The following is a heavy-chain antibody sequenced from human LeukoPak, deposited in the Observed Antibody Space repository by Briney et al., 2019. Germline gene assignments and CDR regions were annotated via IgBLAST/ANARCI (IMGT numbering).Heavy chain of an antibody. CDR3: AREEGTAMVRI. CDR1: GYTFTIYY. Sequence: ASVKVSCKASGYTFTIYYTHWVRQAPGQGLEWMGIINPSGGSTSYAQKFQGRVTMTRDTSTSTVYMELSSLRSEDTAVYYCAREEGTAMVRIWGQGTLVTVSS. D-gene: IGHD5-18*01. J-gene: IGHJ4*02. V-gene: IGHV1-46*01. CDR2: INPSGGST.